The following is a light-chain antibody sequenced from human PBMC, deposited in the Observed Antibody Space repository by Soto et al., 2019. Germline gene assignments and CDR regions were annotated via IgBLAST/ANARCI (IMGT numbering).Light chain of an antibody. Sequence: EIVMTQSPVTLSVSPGERATLYCRASQSVSRNLAWYQQIPGQAPRLLIYGASTRATGIPARFSGSRSGPEFTLTINSLQSEDFAIYYCQRYNNWPLTFGGGTKV. J-gene: IGKJ4*01. CDR1: QSVSRN. CDR2: GAS. CDR3: QRYNNWPLT. V-gene: IGKV3-15*01.